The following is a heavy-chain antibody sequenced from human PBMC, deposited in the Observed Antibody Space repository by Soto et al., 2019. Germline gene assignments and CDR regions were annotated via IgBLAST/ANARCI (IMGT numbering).Heavy chain of an antibody. CDR2: MNEDGSER. CDR1: GFSFSSAW. J-gene: IGHJ4*02. D-gene: IGHD4-4*01. V-gene: IGHV3-7*03. Sequence: GGSLRLSCAVSGFSFSSAWMTWIRQAPGKGLERVAIMNEDGSERYYVDSVKGRLTISRDNAKNALFLQMNSLRVEDTAVYFCARDRAYSCFDYWGQGSLVTVSS. CDR3: ARDRAYSCFDY.